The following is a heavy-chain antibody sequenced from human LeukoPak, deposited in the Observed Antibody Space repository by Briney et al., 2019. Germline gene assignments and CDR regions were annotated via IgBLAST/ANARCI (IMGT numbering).Heavy chain of an antibody. CDR1: GASISSYY. CDR2: IYYSGTT. D-gene: IGHD3-9*01. Sequence: PSETLSLTCTVSGASISSYYWSWVRQPPGKGLEWIGYIYYSGTTYYNPSLKSRVTISVDTSKNQFSLKLSSVTAADTAVYYCAAEHYDILTGYYLDAFDIWGQGTMVTVSS. V-gene: IGHV4-59*08. J-gene: IGHJ3*02. CDR3: AAEHYDILTGYYLDAFDI.